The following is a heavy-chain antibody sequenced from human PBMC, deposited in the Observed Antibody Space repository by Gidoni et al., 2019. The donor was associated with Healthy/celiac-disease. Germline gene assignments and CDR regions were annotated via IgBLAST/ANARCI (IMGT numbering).Heavy chain of an antibody. Sequence: QRQLQESGPGLVKPSATLSPTCTVPGGSTSSSSYYWGWVRHPPGKGLGWIGSIYYSGSTYYNPSLKSRVTISVDTSKNQFSLKLSSVTAADTAVYYCASTLNRQQLLEGFDYWGQGTLVTVSS. D-gene: IGHD6-13*01. V-gene: IGHV4-39*01. CDR2: IYYSGST. J-gene: IGHJ4*02. CDR3: ASTLNRQQLLEGFDY. CDR1: GGSTSSSSYY.